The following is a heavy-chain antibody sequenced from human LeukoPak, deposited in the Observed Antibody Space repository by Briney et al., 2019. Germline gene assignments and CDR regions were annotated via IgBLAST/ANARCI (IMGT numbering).Heavy chain of an antibody. CDR2: IFYNGVT. CDR1: GGSVSNYY. V-gene: IGHV4-59*08. CDR3: AKTDYGDYGGFNS. D-gene: IGHD4-17*01. J-gene: IGHJ3*01. Sequence: SETLSLTCTVSGGSVSNYYWSWIRQPPGKGLEWIGYIFYNGVTYYNPSLKSRVTISVDTSTNRFSLNLNSVTAADTAVYRCAKTDYGDYGGFNSWGQGTMVTVSS.